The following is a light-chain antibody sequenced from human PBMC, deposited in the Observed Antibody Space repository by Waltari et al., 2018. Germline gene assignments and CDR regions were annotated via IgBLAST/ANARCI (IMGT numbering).Light chain of an antibody. Sequence: QSALTQPRSVSGSPGQPVTISCTGTSSDVGGYNYVSWYQQHPGKAPKLMIYDVSKRPSGVPDRFSGSKSGNTASLTISGLQAEDEADYYCCSYAGSYTSLFGGGTKLTVL. CDR2: DVS. CDR3: CSYAGSYTSL. J-gene: IGLJ2*01. V-gene: IGLV2-11*01. CDR1: SSDVGGYNY.